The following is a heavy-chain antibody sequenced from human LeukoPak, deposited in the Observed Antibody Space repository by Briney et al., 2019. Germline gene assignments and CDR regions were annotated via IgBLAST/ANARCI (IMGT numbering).Heavy chain of an antibody. D-gene: IGHD3-22*01. CDR3: ARGRQGYYDSSGYLGLGYFDY. CDR2: IYYTGGT. Sequence: SETLSLTCSVSGGSISNYYWGWIRQPPGKGLEWIGNIYYTGGTKYNPSLRSRVTISVDPSKNQFSLKLSSVTAADTAVYYCARGRQGYYDSSGYLGLGYFDYWGQGTLVTVSS. V-gene: IGHV4-59*01. CDR1: GGSISNYY. J-gene: IGHJ4*02.